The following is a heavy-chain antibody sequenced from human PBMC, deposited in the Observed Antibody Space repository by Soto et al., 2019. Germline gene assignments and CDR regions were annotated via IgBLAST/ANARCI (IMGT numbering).Heavy chain of an antibody. Sequence: GGSLRLSCAASGFTFSSYAMSWVRQAPGKGLEWVSAISGSGGSTYYADSVKGRFTISRDNSKNTLYLQMNSLRAEDTAVYYCAKDLKRDSSSCFNIDYWGQGTLVTVSS. D-gene: IGHD6-13*01. V-gene: IGHV3-23*01. CDR3: AKDLKRDSSSCFNIDY. CDR1: GFTFSSYA. CDR2: ISGSGGST. J-gene: IGHJ4*02.